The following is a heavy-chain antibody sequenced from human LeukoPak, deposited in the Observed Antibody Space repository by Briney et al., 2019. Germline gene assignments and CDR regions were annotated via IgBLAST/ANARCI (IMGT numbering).Heavy chain of an antibody. D-gene: IGHD6-13*01. V-gene: IGHV3-66*01. CDR3: ARVGYTGTWYSSPPFDY. CDR2: IYSGGST. CDR1: GFTVSSNY. J-gene: IGHJ4*02. Sequence: GGSLRLSCAVSGFTVSSNYKSWVRQAPGKGLEWVSLIYSGGSTYYADSVKGRFTISRDNSKNTLYLQMNSLRVEDTAVYYCARVGYTGTWYSSPPFDYWGQGTLVTVSS.